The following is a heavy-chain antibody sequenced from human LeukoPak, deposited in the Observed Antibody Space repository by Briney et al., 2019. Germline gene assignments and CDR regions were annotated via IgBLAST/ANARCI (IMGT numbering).Heavy chain of an antibody. D-gene: IGHD3-9*01. V-gene: IGHV3-9*03. J-gene: IGHJ4*02. CDR3: AKAMDDILTYPDY. CDR2: ISWNSSSI. Sequence: GGSLRLSCAASGFTFDDYAMHWVRQAPGKGLEWVSGISWNSSSIGYADSVKGRFTISRDNAKNSLYLQMNSLRAEDMALYYCAKAMDDILTYPDYWGQGTLVTVSS. CDR1: GFTFDDYA.